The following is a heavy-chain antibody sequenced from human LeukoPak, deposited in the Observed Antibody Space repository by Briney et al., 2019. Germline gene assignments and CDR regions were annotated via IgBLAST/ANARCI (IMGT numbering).Heavy chain of an antibody. Sequence: GGSLRLSCAASGFTFSSYSMNWVRQAPGKGLEGVSSISSSSSYIYYADSVKGRFTISRDNAKNSLYLQMNSLRAEDTAVYYCARVPITMVRGVPDYWGQGTLVTVSS. CDR2: ISSSSSYI. V-gene: IGHV3-21*01. CDR1: GFTFSSYS. J-gene: IGHJ4*02. CDR3: ARVPITMVRGVPDY. D-gene: IGHD3-10*01.